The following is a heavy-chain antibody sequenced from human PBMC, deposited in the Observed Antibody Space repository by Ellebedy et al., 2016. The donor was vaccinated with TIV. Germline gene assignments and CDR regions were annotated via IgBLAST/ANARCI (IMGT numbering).Heavy chain of an antibody. D-gene: IGHD3-3*01. CDR2: ISSDGSHI. J-gene: IGHJ3*01. CDR3: AREWSAFDL. CDR1: GFTFSSYY. Sequence: GESLKISCAASGFTFSSYYMHWVRQAPGKGLVWVSHISSDGSHINYADSVKGRFTISRDNAKNTLYLQMNSLRAEDTAVYYCAREWSAFDLWGQGTMVTDSS. V-gene: IGHV3-74*01.